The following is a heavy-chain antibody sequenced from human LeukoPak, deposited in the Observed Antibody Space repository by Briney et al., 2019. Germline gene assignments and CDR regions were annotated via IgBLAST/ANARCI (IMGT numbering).Heavy chain of an antibody. V-gene: IGHV4-61*01. D-gene: IGHD3-3*01. CDR1: GGSISSSSYY. J-gene: IGHJ5*02. Sequence: SETLSLTCTVSGGSISSSSYYWSWIRQPPGKGLEWIGYIYYSGSTNYNPSLKSRVTISVDTSKNQFSLKLSSVTAADTAVYYCARKEESLEWFDHWFDPWGQGTLVTVSS. CDR3: ARKEESLEWFDHWFDP. CDR2: IYYSGST.